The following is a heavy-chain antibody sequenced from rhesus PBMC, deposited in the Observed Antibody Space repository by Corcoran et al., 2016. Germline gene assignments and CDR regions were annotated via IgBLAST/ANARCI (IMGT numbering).Heavy chain of an antibody. CDR2: MSNTGKNI. CDR1: GFTFGYYG. CDR3: TRSLGTYYDY. D-gene: IGHD3-16*01. J-gene: IGHJ4*01. Sequence: EVQLVESGGGLVQPGGSLRLSCADSGFTFGYYGIHWVRQAPGKGLWWVSSMSNTGKNIYYADSVKGRFTVSRDKAKNSLSLQMNSLRAEDTAVYYCTRSLGTYYDYWGQGVLVTVSS. V-gene: IGHV3-7*01.